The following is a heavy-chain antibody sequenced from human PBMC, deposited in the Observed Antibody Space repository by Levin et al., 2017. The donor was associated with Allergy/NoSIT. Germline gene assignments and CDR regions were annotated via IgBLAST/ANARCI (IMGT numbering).Heavy chain of an antibody. CDR2: INHNGNT. CDR3: ARRVLRYFDWLSHNWFDP. CDR1: GGSFSDSY. D-gene: IGHD3-9*01. J-gene: IGHJ5*02. Sequence: SQTLSLTCAVYGGSFSDSYWSWIRQPPGKGLEWIGEINHNGNTNYNPALKSRVTISVDTSKNQFSLKMRSVTAADTAVYYCARRVLRYFDWLSHNWFDPWGQGTPVTVSS. V-gene: IGHV4-34*01.